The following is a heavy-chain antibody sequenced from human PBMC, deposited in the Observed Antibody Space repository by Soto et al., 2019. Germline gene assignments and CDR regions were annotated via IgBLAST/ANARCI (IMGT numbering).Heavy chain of an antibody. CDR1: GYTFTSYG. J-gene: IGHJ4*02. D-gene: IGHD2-15*01. V-gene: IGHV1-18*01. CDR2: ISAHNGNT. CDR3: ARGWYGDY. Sequence: QVHLVQSGAEVKKPGASVKVSCKASGYTFTSYGITWVRQAPGQGLEWMGWISAHNGNTDYAQKLQGRVIVTRDTSTSTAYMELRSHISDDTPVDYCARGWYGDYWGQGALVTVSS.